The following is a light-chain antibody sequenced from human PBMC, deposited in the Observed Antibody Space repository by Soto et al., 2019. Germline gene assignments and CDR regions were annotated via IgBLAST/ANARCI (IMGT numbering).Light chain of an antibody. J-gene: IGKJ3*01. CDR2: DAS. V-gene: IGKV3-11*01. Sequence: EIVLTQSPATLSLSPGERATLSCRASQSVSSYLAWYQQKPGQAPRLLIYDASSRATGIPARFSGSGSGTDFTLTINSLEPEDFAVYYCQQRSNSFTFGPGTKVDIK. CDR3: QQRSNSFT. CDR1: QSVSSY.